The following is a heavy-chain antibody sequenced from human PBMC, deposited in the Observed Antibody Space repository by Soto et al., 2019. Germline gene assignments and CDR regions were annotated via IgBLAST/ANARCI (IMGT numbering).Heavy chain of an antibody. CDR1: GFTFTSSA. CDR2: IVVGSGNT. Sequence: QMQLVQSGPEVKKPGTSVKVSCKASGFTFTSSAVQWVRQARGQRLEWIGWIVVGSGNTNYAQKFQERVTITRDMSTSTAYMELSSLRSEDTAVYYCAALEYDFWSGSPSGMDVWGQGTTVTVSS. CDR3: AALEYDFWSGSPSGMDV. J-gene: IGHJ6*02. V-gene: IGHV1-58*01. D-gene: IGHD3-3*01.